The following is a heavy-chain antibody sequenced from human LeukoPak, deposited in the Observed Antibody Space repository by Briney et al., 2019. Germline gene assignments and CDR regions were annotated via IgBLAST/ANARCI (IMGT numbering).Heavy chain of an antibody. CDR3: ARAGYIVATTKYFDY. J-gene: IGHJ4*02. V-gene: IGHV1-46*01. Sequence: GASVKLSCKVSGYTFTSYYMHWVRQAPGQGLEWMGIINPSGGSTSYAQKYQGRVTMSRDTSTSTVYMELSSMRSEDTAVYYCARAGYIVATTKYFDYWGQGTLVTVSS. D-gene: IGHD5-12*01. CDR1: GYTFTSYY. CDR2: INPSGGST.